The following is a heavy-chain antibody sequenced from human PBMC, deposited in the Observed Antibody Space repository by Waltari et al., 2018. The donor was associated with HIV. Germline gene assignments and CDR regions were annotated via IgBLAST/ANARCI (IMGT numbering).Heavy chain of an antibody. J-gene: IGHJ6*02. Sequence: EVQLVESGGGLIQPGGSLRLSCAASGFTARSNYLSCVRQAPGKGLEWVSVMYSGGSKYYADSVRGRFTISRDNSRNTLYLQMNSLRAEDTAVYYCARDAVVGAYSGMDVWGQGTTVTVSS. CDR2: MYSGGSK. CDR3: ARDAVVGAYSGMDV. V-gene: IGHV3-53*01. CDR1: GFTARSNY. D-gene: IGHD2-15*01.